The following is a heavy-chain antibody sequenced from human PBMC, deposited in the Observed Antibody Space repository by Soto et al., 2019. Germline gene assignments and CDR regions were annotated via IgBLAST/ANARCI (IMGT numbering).Heavy chain of an antibody. CDR1: VYNFKNFW. CDR3: ARRSPGSEGY. CDR2: IDPSDSHI. J-gene: IGHJ4*02. Sequence: PGESLKISCKGSVYNFKNFWITWVRQMPGKGLEWMGRIDPSDSHINYSPSVQGHITISADKSINTAYLQWDSLKASDTAMYYCARRSPGSEGYWGQGTLVTVSS. V-gene: IGHV5-10-1*01. D-gene: IGHD2-15*01.